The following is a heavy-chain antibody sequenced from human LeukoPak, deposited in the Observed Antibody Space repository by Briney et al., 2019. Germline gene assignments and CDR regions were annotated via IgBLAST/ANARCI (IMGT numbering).Heavy chain of an antibody. CDR3: ARHEYYDSRGSHYYSYYYMDV. D-gene: IGHD3-22*01. J-gene: IGHJ6*03. V-gene: IGHV4-38-2*02. CDR2: IYHSGST. CDR1: GYSIRSGYY. Sequence: SETLSLTCTLSGYSIRSGYYWAWTPQSPGKGLQSIRRIYHSGSTYYNSSLKSRVTISVDTSKNQCSLKLSSVTAADTAVYYCARHEYYDSRGSHYYSYYYMDVWGKGTTVTVSS.